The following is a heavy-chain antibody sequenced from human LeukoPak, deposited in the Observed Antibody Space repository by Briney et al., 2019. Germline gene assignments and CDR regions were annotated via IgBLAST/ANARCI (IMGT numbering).Heavy chain of an antibody. CDR2: ISSSSSSI. CDR3: ARDGSGSYYKRSPAVFDY. V-gene: IGHV3-48*04. Sequence: PGGSLRLSCAASGFTFSIYSMNWVRQAPGKGLEWVSYISSSSSSIYYADSVKGRFTISRDNAKNSLYLQMNSLRAEDTAVYYCARDGSGSYYKRSPAVFDYWGQGTLVTVSS. J-gene: IGHJ4*02. CDR1: GFTFSIYS. D-gene: IGHD3-10*01.